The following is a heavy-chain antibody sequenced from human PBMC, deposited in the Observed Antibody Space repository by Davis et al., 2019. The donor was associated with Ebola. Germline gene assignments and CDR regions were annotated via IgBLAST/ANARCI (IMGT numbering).Heavy chain of an antibody. CDR1: GYTFTSYD. Sequence: ASVKVSCKASGYTFTSYDINWVRQAPGQGLEWMGWISPYNDNTNYAQKLQGRVTMTTDTSTSTAYMELRSLRSDDTAVYYCARWDIVVVPAAIFFDYWGQGTLVTVSS. J-gene: IGHJ4*02. D-gene: IGHD2-2*02. CDR3: ARWDIVVVPAAIFFDY. V-gene: IGHV1-18*01. CDR2: ISPYNDNT.